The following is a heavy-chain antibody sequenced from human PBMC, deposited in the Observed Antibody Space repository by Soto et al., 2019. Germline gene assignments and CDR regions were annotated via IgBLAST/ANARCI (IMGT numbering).Heavy chain of an antibody. D-gene: IGHD2-2*01. J-gene: IGHJ4*02. V-gene: IGHV3-23*01. Sequence: EVQLLESGGGLVQPGGSLRLSCVASGFTFSSYAMSWVRQAPGKGLEWVSAISGSGGSTYYADSVKGRFTISRDNSKNTLYLQMNSLRAEDTAVYYCVKDFDIVVVPAANNPLPYDYWGQGTLVTVSS. CDR2: ISGSGGST. CDR3: VKDFDIVVVPAANNPLPYDY. CDR1: GFTFSSYA.